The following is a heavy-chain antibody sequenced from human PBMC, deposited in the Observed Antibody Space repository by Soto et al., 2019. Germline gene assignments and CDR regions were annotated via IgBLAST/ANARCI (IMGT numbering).Heavy chain of an antibody. D-gene: IGHD3-22*01. J-gene: IGHJ4*02. CDR3: AKVRDSSGYEYYFAY. V-gene: IGHV3-23*01. CDR1: GFTFSSYA. CDR2: ISGSGGST. Sequence: HPGGSLRLSCAASGFTFSSYAMSWVRQAPGKGLEWVSAISGSGGSTYYADSVKGRFTISRDNSKNTLYLQMNSLRAEDTAVYYCAKVRDSSGYEYYFAYWGQGTLVTVSS.